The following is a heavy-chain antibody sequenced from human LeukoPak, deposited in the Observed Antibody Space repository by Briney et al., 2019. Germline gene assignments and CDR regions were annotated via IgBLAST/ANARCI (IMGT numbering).Heavy chain of an antibody. J-gene: IGHJ5*02. CDR2: IIPIFGTA. Sequence: SVKVSCKASGGTFSSYAISWVRQAPGQGLEWMGRIIPIFGTANYAQKFQGRVTITTDESTSTAYMELSSLRSEDTAVYYCARDPVGGYPSVVGWFDPWGQGTLVTVSS. V-gene: IGHV1-69*05. D-gene: IGHD3-22*01. CDR1: GGTFSSYA. CDR3: ARDPVGGYPSVVGWFDP.